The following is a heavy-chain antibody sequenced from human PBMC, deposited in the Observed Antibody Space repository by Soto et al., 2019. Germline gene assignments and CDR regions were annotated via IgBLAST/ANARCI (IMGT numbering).Heavy chain of an antibody. CDR3: APSNGWYYYDWFDP. V-gene: IGHV4-39*01. Sequence: SETLSLTCTVSGGSLRSSRYYWGWIRQPPGKGLEWIGSIYYSGSTYYNPSLKSRVTISVDTFKNQFSLKLSSVTAADTAVYYCAPSNGWYYYDWFDPWGQGTLVTVSS. J-gene: IGHJ5*02. D-gene: IGHD6-19*01. CDR2: IYYSGST. CDR1: GGSLRSSRYY.